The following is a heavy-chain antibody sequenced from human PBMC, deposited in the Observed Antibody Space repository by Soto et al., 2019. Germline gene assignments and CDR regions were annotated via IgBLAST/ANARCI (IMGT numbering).Heavy chain of an antibody. CDR2: IYSGGST. CDR1: GFTVSSNY. V-gene: IGHV3-53*04. D-gene: IGHD2-2*01. Sequence: GGSLRLSCAASGFTVSSNYMSWVRQAPGKGLEWVSVIYSGGSTYYADSVKGRFTISRHNSKNTLYLQMNSLRAEDTAVYYCARVVGYCSSTSCPWGLNWLDPWGQGTLVTVSS. J-gene: IGHJ5*02. CDR3: ARVVGYCSSTSCPWGLNWLDP.